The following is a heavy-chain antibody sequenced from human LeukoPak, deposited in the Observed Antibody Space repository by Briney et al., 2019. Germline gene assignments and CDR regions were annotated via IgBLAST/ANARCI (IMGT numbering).Heavy chain of an antibody. D-gene: IGHD3-22*01. J-gene: IGHJ6*02. V-gene: IGHV4-59*08. CDR2: IFYSGST. Sequence: PSETLSLTCTVSGGSISSYYWSWIRQPPGKGLEGVAYIFYSGSTNYNPSLKSRVTISVDTSKNQFSLKLSSVTAADTAVYYCARHHPLIDVVRPYLPYYYGMDVWGQGTTVTVSS. CDR3: ARHHPLIDVVRPYLPYYYGMDV. CDR1: GGSISSYY.